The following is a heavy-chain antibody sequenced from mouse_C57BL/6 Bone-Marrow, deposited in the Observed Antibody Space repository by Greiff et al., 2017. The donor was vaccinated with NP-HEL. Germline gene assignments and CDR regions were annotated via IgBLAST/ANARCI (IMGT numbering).Heavy chain of an antibody. CDR3: ASLFITTVDWYFDV. J-gene: IGHJ1*03. Sequence: VKLQESGPGLVQPSQSLSITCTVSGFSLTSYGVHWVRQSPGKGLEWLGVIWSGGSTDYNAAFISRLSISKDNSKSQVFFKMNSLQADDTAIYYCASLFITTVDWYFDVWGTGTTVTVSS. V-gene: IGHV2-2*01. D-gene: IGHD1-1*01. CDR2: IWSGGST. CDR1: GFSLTSYG.